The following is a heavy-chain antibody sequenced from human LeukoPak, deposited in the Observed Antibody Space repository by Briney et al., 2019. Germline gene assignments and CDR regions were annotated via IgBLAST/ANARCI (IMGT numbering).Heavy chain of an antibody. D-gene: IGHD4-17*01. Sequence: SETLSLTCAVSGVSFNDYYWSWVRQTPGKGLDWIGEINHSGYTNDSPSLKSRVTLSIDTSRKQFSLNLRSVTVADTGIYYCTRMTTGHDYWGKGTLVTVSS. CDR1: GVSFNDYY. CDR2: INHSGYT. CDR3: TRMTTGHDY. V-gene: IGHV4-34*01. J-gene: IGHJ4*02.